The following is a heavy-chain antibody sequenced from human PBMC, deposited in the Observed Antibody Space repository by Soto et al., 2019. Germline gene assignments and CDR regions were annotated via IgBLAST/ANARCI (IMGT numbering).Heavy chain of an antibody. CDR3: ARGQFSSGWYRGNWFDT. CDR1: GFNVTTNY. Sequence: GGSLRLSCAASGFNVTTNYVIWVRQAPGKALEWVSALYSGGNPYYADSLRGRLSVSSDASKNTVDLQIDSLTTDDTAVYYCARGQFSSGWYRGNWFDTWGRGTLVTVSS. J-gene: IGHJ5*02. V-gene: IGHV3-53*01. D-gene: IGHD6-19*01. CDR2: LYSGGNP.